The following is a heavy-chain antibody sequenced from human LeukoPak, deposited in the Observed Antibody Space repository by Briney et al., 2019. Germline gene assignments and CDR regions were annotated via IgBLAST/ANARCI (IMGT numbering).Heavy chain of an antibody. J-gene: IGHJ4*02. CDR1: GGSISSSSYY. CDR2: IYYSGST. CDR3: AKTRITMIVESPSTFDY. V-gene: IGHV4-39*01. Sequence: SETLSLTCTVSGGSISSSSYYWGWIRQPPGKGLEWIGSIYYSGSTYYNPSLKSRVTISVDTSKNQFSLKLSSVTAADTAVYYCAKTRITMIVESPSTFDYWGQGTLVTVSS. D-gene: IGHD3-22*01.